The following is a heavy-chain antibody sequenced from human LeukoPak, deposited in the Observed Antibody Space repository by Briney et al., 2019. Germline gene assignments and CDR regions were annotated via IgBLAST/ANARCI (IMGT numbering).Heavy chain of an antibody. CDR3: ARGRYYYDSRNVCSPFDH. CDR2: MNPNSGNT. D-gene: IGHD3-10*01. J-gene: IGHJ4*02. Sequence: ASVKVSCKASGCTFSSYDINWVRQATGQGLEWMGWMNPNSGNTGSAQKFQGRVTVTRNTSISTAYMELSSLRSEDTAFYYCARGRYYYDSRNVCSPFDHWGQGALVTVSS. V-gene: IGHV1-8*01. CDR1: GCTFSSYD.